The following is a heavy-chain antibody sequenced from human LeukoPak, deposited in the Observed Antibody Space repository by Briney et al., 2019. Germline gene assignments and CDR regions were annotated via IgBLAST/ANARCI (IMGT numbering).Heavy chain of an antibody. D-gene: IGHD3-10*01. CDR1: GGTFSSYT. V-gene: IGHV1-69*02. J-gene: IGHJ4*02. Sequence: SVKVSCKASGGTFSSYTISWVRQAPGQGLEWMGRIIPILGISNYAQKFQGRVTINADKSTSTAFMELSSLTSEDTAIYFCASVTMVRGRPYYFDYWGQGTLVTVSS. CDR2: IIPILGIS. CDR3: ASVTMVRGRPYYFDY.